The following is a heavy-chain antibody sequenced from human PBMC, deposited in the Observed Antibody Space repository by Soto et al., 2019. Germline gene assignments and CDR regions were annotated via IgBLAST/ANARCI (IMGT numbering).Heavy chain of an antibody. Sequence: GGSLRLSCAAASFSFTYAWMNWVRKAPGKGLEWVGRIKSKTDGGTTEYAAPVKGGFTISRDDSKNTLYLQMNSLKIEDTAVYYCTTARKYSGYDSDDAFDIWGQGTMVTVSS. CDR3: TTARKYSGYDSDDAFDI. CDR1: SFSFTYAW. J-gene: IGHJ3*02. D-gene: IGHD5-12*01. CDR2: IKSKTDGGTT. V-gene: IGHV3-15*07.